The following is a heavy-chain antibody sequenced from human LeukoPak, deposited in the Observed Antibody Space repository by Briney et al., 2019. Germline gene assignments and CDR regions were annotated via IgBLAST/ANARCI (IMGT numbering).Heavy chain of an antibody. CDR3: ARDVRDTAMVIFHY. CDR1: GGSISSYY. D-gene: IGHD5-18*01. V-gene: IGHV4-59*01. Sequence: SETLSLTCTVSGGSISSYYWSWIRQPPGKGLEWIGYIYYSGSTNYNPSLKSRVTISVDTSKNQFSLKLSSVTAADTAVYYCARDVRDTAMVIFHYWGQGTLVTVSS. J-gene: IGHJ4*02. CDR2: IYYSGST.